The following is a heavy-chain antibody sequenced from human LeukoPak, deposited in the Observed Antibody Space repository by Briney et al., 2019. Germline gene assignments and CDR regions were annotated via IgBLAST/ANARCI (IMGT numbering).Heavy chain of an antibody. J-gene: IGHJ3*02. V-gene: IGHV5-51*01. CDR3: GHLRNDSSGYYQGGDAFDT. Sequence: GGALEISCKGSGYIFTSYWIGWVRQLPGKGLEGMGIIYPGDYDTRYSTSFQGPVPISAATSISTAYLQWSRLKASDPAMYYCGHLRNDSSGYYQGGDAFDTWGQGTMVTVSS. D-gene: IGHD3-22*01. CDR2: IYPGDYDT. CDR1: GYIFTSYW.